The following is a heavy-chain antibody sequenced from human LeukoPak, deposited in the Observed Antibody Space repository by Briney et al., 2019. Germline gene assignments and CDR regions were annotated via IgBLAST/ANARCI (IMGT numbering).Heavy chain of an antibody. CDR1: GGSFSGYY. Sequence: KSSETLSLTCAVYGGSFSGYYWSWIRQPPGKGLEWIGEINHSGSTNYNPSLKSRVTISVDTSKNQFSLKLSSVTAADTAVYYCARGWSVLPRYYYYYYMDVWGKGTTVTVSS. CDR3: ARGWSVLPRYYYYYYMDV. CDR2: INHSGST. J-gene: IGHJ6*03. D-gene: IGHD2/OR15-2a*01. V-gene: IGHV4-34*01.